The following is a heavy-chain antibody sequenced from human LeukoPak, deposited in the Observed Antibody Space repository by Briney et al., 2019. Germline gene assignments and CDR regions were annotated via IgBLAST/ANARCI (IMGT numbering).Heavy chain of an antibody. CDR1: GGSFSGYY. CDR2: INHSGST. D-gene: IGHD4-11*01. Sequence: KSSETLSLTCAVYGGSFSGYYWSWIRQPPGKGLEWIGEINHSGSTNYNPSLKSRVTTSVDTSKNQFSLKLSSVTAADTAVYYWARRKLQRAFDIWGQGTMVTVSS. V-gene: IGHV4-34*01. J-gene: IGHJ3*02. CDR3: ARRKLQRAFDI.